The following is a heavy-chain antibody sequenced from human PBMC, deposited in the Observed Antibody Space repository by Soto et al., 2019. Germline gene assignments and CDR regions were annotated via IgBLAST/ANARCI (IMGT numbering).Heavy chain of an antibody. CDR1: GFTFSSYG. D-gene: IGHD2-21*02. CDR2: IWYDGSNK. V-gene: IGHV3-33*01. J-gene: IGHJ6*02. CDR3: AREISVVTPPTYYYYGMDV. Sequence: PGGSLRLSCAASGFTFSSYGMHWVRQAPGKGLEWVAVIWYDGSNKYYADSVKGRFTISRDNSKNTLYLQMNSLRAEDTAVYYCAREISVVTPPTYYYYGMDVWGQGTTVTVSS.